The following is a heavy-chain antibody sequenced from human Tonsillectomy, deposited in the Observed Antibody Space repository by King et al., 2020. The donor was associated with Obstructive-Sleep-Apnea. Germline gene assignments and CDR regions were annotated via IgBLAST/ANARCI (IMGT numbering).Heavy chain of an antibody. Sequence: LQLVQSGAEVKKPGALVRVSCKASGYSFTSHGITWVRQAPGQGLEWMGWISPYNGNTDYAQKFQGRVTMTTDTSTSTAYMELRSLTSDDTAVYFCARFPGDSTGWIFDYWGQGTLVTVSS. CDR3: ARFPGDSTGWIFDY. V-gene: IGHV1-18*04. CDR1: GYSFTSHG. D-gene: IGHD6-19*01. J-gene: IGHJ4*02. CDR2: ISPYNGNT.